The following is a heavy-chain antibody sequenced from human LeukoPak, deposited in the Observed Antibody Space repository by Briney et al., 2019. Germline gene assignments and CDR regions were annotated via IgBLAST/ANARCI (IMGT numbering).Heavy chain of an antibody. V-gene: IGHV3-53*01. CDR3: WRTTRSTVDAFDT. CDR2: IYSGGST. D-gene: IGHD4-17*01. Sequence: PGGSLRLSCAASGFTVTSNDMIWVRQAPGKGLDWVSIIYSGGSTYYADSAKGRFTISRDNSKNTLYLLMKSLMTEDTAVYYFWRTTRSTVDAFDTWGKGTMVTVSS. J-gene: IGHJ3*02. CDR1: GFTVTSND.